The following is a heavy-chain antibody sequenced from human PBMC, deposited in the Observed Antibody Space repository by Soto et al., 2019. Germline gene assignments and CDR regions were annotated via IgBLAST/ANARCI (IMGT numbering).Heavy chain of an antibody. CDR2: ISSSSSYI. Sequence: PGGSLRLSCAVSGLPLSSYSMNWVRQAPGKGLEWVSSISSSSSYIYYADSVKGRFTISRDNAKNSLYLQMNSLRAEHMAVYYWARDRFEDFCGEGTLVTVSS. D-gene: IGHD3-16*01. J-gene: IGHJ1*01. CDR3: ARDRFEDF. V-gene: IGHV3-21*01. CDR1: GLPLSSYS.